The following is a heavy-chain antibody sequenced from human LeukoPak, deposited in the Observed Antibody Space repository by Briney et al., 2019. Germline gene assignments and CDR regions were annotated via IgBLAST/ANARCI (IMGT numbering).Heavy chain of an antibody. CDR1: GGSFSGYY. D-gene: IGHD5-18*01. V-gene: IGHV4-34*01. CDR3: ARHLNKGGYSYGYPGNYYFDY. Sequence: RTSETLSLTCAVYGGSFSGYYWSWIRQPPGKGLEWIGEINHSGSTNYNPSLKSRVTISVDTSKNQFSLKLGSVTAADTAVYYCARHLNKGGYSYGYPGNYYFDYWGQGTLVTVSS. CDR2: INHSGST. J-gene: IGHJ4*02.